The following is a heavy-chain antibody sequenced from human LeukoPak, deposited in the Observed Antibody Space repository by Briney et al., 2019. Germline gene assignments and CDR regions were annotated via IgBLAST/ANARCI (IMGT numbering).Heavy chain of an antibody. V-gene: IGHV3-48*03. CDR2: ISSSGSTM. D-gene: IGHD6-19*01. CDR3: SLLAVASPQDY. J-gene: IGHJ4*02. Sequence: GGSLRLSCAASGFTFSTYEMHWVRQAPGKGLEWVSDISSSGSTMYYADSVKGRFTTSRDNAKNLLYPQMHSLRAEDTAVYYCSLLAVASPQDYWGQGTLVTVSS. CDR1: GFTFSTYE.